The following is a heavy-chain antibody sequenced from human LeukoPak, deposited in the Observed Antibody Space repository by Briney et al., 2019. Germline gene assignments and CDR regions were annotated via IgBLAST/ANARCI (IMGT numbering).Heavy chain of an antibody. J-gene: IGHJ5*02. D-gene: IGHD1-26*01. CDR3: AKVDLVGATPAWTQWFDP. CDR2: ISCSGGST. V-gene: IGHV3-23*01. CDR1: GFTFSSYA. Sequence: PGGSLRLSCAASGFTFSSYAMSWVRQAPGKGLEWVSAISCSGGSTYYADSVKGRFTISRDNSKNTLYLQMNSLRAEDTAVYYCAKVDLVGATPAWTQWFDPWGQGTLVTVSS.